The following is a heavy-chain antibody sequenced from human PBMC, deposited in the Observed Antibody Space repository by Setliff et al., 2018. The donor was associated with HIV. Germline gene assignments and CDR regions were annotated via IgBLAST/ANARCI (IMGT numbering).Heavy chain of an antibody. CDR1: GGSINNHY. V-gene: IGHV4-4*07. J-gene: IGHJ4*02. CDR2: MYISGGT. CDR3: ARGPPPDFDF. Sequence: PSETLSLTCTVSGGSINNHYWSWIRQPAGKGLEWIGRMYISGGTDYNPSLKSRVTMSADTSKSQFSLKLNSLTAADTAVYYCARGPPPDFDFWGQGALVTVSS.